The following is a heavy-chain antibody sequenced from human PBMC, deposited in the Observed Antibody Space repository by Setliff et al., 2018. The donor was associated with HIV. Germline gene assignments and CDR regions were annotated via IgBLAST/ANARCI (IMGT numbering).Heavy chain of an antibody. CDR3: ARDLGNPPPRSGGMDV. CDR2: INPNSGGT. V-gene: IGHV1-2*02. D-gene: IGHD1-1*01. CDR1: GYTFTGYY. J-gene: IGHJ6*02. Sequence: ASVKVSCKASGYTFTGYYMHWVRQAPGQGLEWMGWINPNSGGTNYAQKFQGRVTMTRDTSISTAYVELSRLRSDDTAVYYCARDLGNPPPRSGGMDVWGQGTTVTVSS.